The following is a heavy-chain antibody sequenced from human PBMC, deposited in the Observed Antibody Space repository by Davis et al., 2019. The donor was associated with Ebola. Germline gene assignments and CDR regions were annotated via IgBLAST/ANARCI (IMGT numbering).Heavy chain of an antibody. CDR3: ASRYYSARFDY. CDR2: INHSGST. D-gene: IGHD3-10*01. Sequence: SETLSLTCAVYGGSFSGYYWSWIRQPPGKGLEWIGEINHSGSTYYNPSLKSRVTISVDTSKNQFSLKLSSVTAADTAVYYCASRYYSARFDYWGQGTLVTVSS. CDR1: GGSFSGYY. J-gene: IGHJ4*02. V-gene: IGHV4-34*01.